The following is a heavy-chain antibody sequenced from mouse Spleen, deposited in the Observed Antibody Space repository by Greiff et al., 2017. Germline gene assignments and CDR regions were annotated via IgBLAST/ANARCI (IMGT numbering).Heavy chain of an antibody. CDR1: GYSITSDYA. CDR3: GGSFAY. J-gene: IGHJ3*01. Sequence: EVQLQESGPGLVKPSQSLSLTCTVTGYSITSDYAWNWIRQFPGNKLEWMGYISYSGSTSYNPSLKSRISITRDTSKNQFFLQLNSVTTEDTATYYCGGSFAYWGQGTLVAVSA. CDR2: ISYSGST. V-gene: IGHV3-2*02.